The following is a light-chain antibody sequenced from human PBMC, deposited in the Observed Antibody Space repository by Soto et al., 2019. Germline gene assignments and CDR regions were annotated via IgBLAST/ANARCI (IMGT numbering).Light chain of an antibody. V-gene: IGKV1-5*03. CDR1: RGISGW. CDR3: QQYNSSPWT. J-gene: IGKJ1*01. CDR2: EAS. Sequence: IQVPRSPSSFVAYVGARATLACLASRGISGWLAWYQQKPGKAPKLMIYEASLLESGVPSRFSGSGSGTEFTLTISSLQPDDLATYYCQQYNSSPWTFGQGTKVDI.